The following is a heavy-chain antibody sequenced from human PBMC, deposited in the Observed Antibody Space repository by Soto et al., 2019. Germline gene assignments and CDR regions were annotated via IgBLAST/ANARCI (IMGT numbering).Heavy chain of an antibody. Sequence: QVQLVESGGGVVQPGRSLRLSCAASGFTFSSYGMHWVRQAPGKGLVWVAFIWHDGGNKFYAESVKGRFTISRDNSKNTLYLQMHSLSAEDTAMYYCARDGDVNTGFGKDYWGQGTLVTVSS. D-gene: IGHD3-16*01. CDR1: GFTFSSYG. CDR2: IWHDGGNK. CDR3: ARDGDVNTGFGKDY. V-gene: IGHV3-33*01. J-gene: IGHJ4*02.